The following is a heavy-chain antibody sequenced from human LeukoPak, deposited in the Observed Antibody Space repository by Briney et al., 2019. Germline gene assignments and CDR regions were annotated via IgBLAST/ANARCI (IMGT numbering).Heavy chain of an antibody. V-gene: IGHV3-48*04. D-gene: IGHD3-22*01. J-gene: IGHJ3*02. CDR1: GFTFNRHS. CDR3: TRDHHRRLYDSQARDTFDI. Sequence: GGSLRLSCAASGFTFNRHSMNWVRQAPGKGLEWVSYIGSSSSTIYYADSVKGRFTISRDNAKNSLYLQMNSLRAEDTALYYCTRDHHRRLYDSQARDTFDIWGQGTMVTVSS. CDR2: IGSSSSTI.